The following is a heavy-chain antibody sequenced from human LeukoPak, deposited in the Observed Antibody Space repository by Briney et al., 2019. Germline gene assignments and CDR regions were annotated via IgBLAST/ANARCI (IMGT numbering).Heavy chain of an antibody. V-gene: IGHV1-69*05. CDR2: IIPIFGTA. D-gene: IGHD4-17*01. Sequence: SVKVSCKASGGTFSSYAISWLRQAPGQGLEWMGRIIPIFGTANYAQKFQGRVTITTDESTSTAYMELSSLRSDDTAVYYCAREDYGSQNDYGGQGTLVTVSS. CDR3: AREDYGSQNDY. CDR1: GGTFSSYA. J-gene: IGHJ4*02.